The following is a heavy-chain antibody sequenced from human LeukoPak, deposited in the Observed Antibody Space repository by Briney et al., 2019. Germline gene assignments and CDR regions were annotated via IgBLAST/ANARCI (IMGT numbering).Heavy chain of an antibody. Sequence: GWSLRLSCAASGFTFSDSFMSWVHQAPGKGLEWVGRSRNKADSYTAEYAASVKGRFTISRDESKNSLYLQISSLETEDAAVYYCATSSWYRLAYWGQGSLVTVSS. J-gene: IGHJ4*02. CDR3: ATSSWYRLAY. D-gene: IGHD6-13*01. CDR2: SRNKADSYTA. V-gene: IGHV3-72*01. CDR1: GFTFSDSF.